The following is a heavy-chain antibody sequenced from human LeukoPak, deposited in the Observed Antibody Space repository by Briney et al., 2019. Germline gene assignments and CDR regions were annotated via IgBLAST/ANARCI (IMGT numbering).Heavy chain of an antibody. CDR3: ARAFREVAYPFDY. J-gene: IGHJ4*02. V-gene: IGHV1-2*02. D-gene: IGHD3-10*01. Sequence: GASVKVSCKASGYTFTGYYMHWVRQAPGQGLEWMGWINPNSGGTNYAQKFQGRVTMTRDTSISTAYMELRSLRSDDTAVYYCARAFREVAYPFDYWGQGTPVTVSS. CDR2: INPNSGGT. CDR1: GYTFTGYY.